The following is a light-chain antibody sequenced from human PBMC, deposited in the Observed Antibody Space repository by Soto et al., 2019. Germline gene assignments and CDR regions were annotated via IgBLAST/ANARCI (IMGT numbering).Light chain of an antibody. Sequence: EIVLTQSPGTLSLSPGETATLSCRASQSVSGSYLAWYQQKPGQAPKLLIYGASSRATGIPYRFSGSGSGTNFTLTISRLEPEDFAVYYCHQYGSSSWTFGQGTKVDIK. CDR2: GAS. CDR1: QSVSGSY. CDR3: HQYGSSSWT. V-gene: IGKV3-20*01. J-gene: IGKJ1*01.